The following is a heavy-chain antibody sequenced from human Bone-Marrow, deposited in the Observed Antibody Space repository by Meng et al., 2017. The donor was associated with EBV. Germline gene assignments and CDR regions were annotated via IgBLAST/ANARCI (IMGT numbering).Heavy chain of an antibody. CDR3: ARDSDILTGPGGY. D-gene: IGHD3-9*01. Sequence: QVQLVQSGAGVEKAGSSGKVSCKASGGTFSSYAISWVRQAPGQGLEWMGGIIPIFGTANYAQKFQGRVTITADESTSTAYMELSSLRSEDTAVYYCARDSDILTGPGGYWGQGTLVTVSS. CDR2: IIPIFGTA. J-gene: IGHJ4*02. CDR1: GGTFSSYA. V-gene: IGHV1-69*01.